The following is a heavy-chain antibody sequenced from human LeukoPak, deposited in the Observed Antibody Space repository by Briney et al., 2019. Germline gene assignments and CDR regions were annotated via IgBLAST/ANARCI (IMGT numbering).Heavy chain of an antibody. V-gene: IGHV1-69*02. D-gene: IGHD3-22*01. Sequence: SVKGSCKASGGTFIRYTISAVRQAPGQGVVWMGRIIPILGVAHYAQKFQGGVTLTADKSTSTAYMKLSSLRSEDTAVDYCARGSYYGSSGYYIDYWGQGTLVTVSS. CDR1: GGTFIRYT. J-gene: IGHJ4*02. CDR2: IIPILGVA. CDR3: ARGSYYGSSGYYIDY.